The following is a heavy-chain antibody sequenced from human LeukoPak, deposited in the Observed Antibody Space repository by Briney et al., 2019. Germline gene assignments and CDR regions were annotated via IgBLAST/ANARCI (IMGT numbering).Heavy chain of an antibody. CDR1: GFTFSTYE. Sequence: GGSLSLSCAASGFTFSTYEMNWVRQAPGKGLEWVSYITSSGSTIYYADSVKGRFTISRDNAKNSLYLQMNSLRAEDTAVYYCARDFWGLDYWGQGTLVTVSS. J-gene: IGHJ4*02. D-gene: IGHD7-27*01. CDR3: ARDFWGLDY. CDR2: ITSSGSTI. V-gene: IGHV3-48*03.